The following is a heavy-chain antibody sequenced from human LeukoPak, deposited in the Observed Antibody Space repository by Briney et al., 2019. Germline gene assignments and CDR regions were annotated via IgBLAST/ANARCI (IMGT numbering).Heavy chain of an antibody. CDR1: GFTFSGYS. CDR2: ISAGSGYI. Sequence: GGSLRLSCAASGFTFSGYSLSWVRQAPGKGLEWIASISAGSGYIYYADSLNGRVTISRDNAKDSLFLYMSSLRSEDSAMYFRARDTGHTAINEYFEHWGQGTPVTVSS. D-gene: IGHD2-2*02. CDR3: ARDTGHTAINEYFEH. V-gene: IGHV3-21*01. J-gene: IGHJ1*01.